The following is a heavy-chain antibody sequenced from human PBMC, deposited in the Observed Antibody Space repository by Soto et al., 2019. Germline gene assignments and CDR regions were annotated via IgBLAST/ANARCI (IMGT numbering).Heavy chain of an antibody. V-gene: IGHV3-48*03. CDR1: GFTFSSYE. J-gene: IGHJ3*02. D-gene: IGHD6-19*01. CDR2: ISSSGSTI. Sequence: RRLSCAASGFTFSSYEMNWVRQAPGEGLEWVSYISSSGSTIYYADSVKGRFTISRDNAKNSLYLQMNSLRAEDTAVYYCARLYSSGWIDAFDIWGQGTMVTVSS. CDR3: ARLYSSGWIDAFDI.